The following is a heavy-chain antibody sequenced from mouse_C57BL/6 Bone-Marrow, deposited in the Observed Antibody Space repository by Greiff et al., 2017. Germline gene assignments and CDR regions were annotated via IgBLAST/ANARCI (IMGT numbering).Heavy chain of an antibody. CDR2: IRSGGSYT. CDR3: ARLLLRSVFDY. Sequence: EVQRVESGGDLVKPGGSLKLSCAASGFTFSSYGMSWVRQTPDKRLEWVATIRSGGSYTYYPDSVKGRFPISRDHAKNTLYLQMSSLKSEDTAMYYCARLLLRSVFDYWGQGTTLTVSS. CDR1: GFTFSSYG. J-gene: IGHJ2*01. D-gene: IGHD1-1*01. V-gene: IGHV5-6*01.